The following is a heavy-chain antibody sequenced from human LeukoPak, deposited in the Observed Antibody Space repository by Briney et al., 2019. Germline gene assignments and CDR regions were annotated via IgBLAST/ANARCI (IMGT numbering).Heavy chain of an antibody. CDR3: AREKFFDL. V-gene: IGHV4-59*01. Sequence: AETLSLTCTVSGGSISTYCWSWIRQPPGKGLEWIGYIYYSGSTNYNPSLKSRVTISVDTSKNQFSLRLSSVTAADTAVYYCAREKFFDLWGRGTLVTVSS. CDR2: IYYSGST. CDR1: GGSISTYC. J-gene: IGHJ2*01.